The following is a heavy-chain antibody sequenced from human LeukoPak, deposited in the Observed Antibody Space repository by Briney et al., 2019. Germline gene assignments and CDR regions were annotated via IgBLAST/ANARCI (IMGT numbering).Heavy chain of an antibody. CDR1: GGSISSGRYW. V-gene: IGHV4-61*02. CDR3: ARDMPHYYDSSEDYFYYYYMDV. Sequence: SQTLSLTCTVSGGSISSGRYWWSWIRQPAGKGLEWIGRTYTSGSTNYNPSLKSRVTISVDTSKNQFSLKLSSVTAADTAVYYCARDMPHYYDSSEDYFYYYYMDVWGKGTTVTVSS. CDR2: TYTSGST. J-gene: IGHJ6*03. D-gene: IGHD3-22*01.